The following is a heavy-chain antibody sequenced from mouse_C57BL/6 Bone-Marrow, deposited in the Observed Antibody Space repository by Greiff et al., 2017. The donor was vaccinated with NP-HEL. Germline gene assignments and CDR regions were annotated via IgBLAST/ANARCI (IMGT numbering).Heavy chain of an antibody. D-gene: IGHD1-1*01. V-gene: IGHV1-81*01. CDR3: ARKIYYAYFDY. CDR1: GYTFTSYG. J-gene: IGHJ2*01. CDR2: IYPRSGNT. Sequence: VMLVESGAELARPGASVKLSCKASGYTFTSYGISWVKQRTGQGLEWIGEIYPRSGNTYYNEKFKGKATLTADKSSSTAYMELRSLTSEDSAVYFCARKIYYAYFDYWGQGTTLTVSS.